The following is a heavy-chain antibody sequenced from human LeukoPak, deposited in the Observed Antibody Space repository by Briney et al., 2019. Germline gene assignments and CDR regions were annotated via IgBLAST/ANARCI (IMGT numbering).Heavy chain of an antibody. J-gene: IGHJ3*02. Sequence: GGSLRLSCAASGFTFSSYSMNWVRQAPGKGLEWVSGISPNGVITYYADSVKGRFTISRDDAKNSLYLQMNSLRAEDTAVYYCARRQGRRGIVGPTILKGAFDIWGQGTKVTVSS. CDR2: ISPNGVIT. D-gene: IGHD1-26*01. CDR3: ARRQGRRGIVGPTILKGAFDI. V-gene: IGHV3-48*01. CDR1: GFTFSSYS.